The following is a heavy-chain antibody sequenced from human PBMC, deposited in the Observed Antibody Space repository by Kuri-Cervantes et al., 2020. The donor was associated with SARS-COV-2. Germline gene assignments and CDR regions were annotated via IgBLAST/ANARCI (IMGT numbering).Heavy chain of an antibody. CDR3: ARFTDYYDSSGVDY. Sequence: ASVKVSCKASGYTFTSYAMHWVRQAPGQRLEWMGWSNAGNGNTKYSQEFQGRVTITRDTSASTAYMELSSLRSEDTAAYYCARFTDYYDSSGVDYWGQGTLVTVSS. V-gene: IGHV1-3*02. D-gene: IGHD3-22*01. CDR2: SNAGNGNT. J-gene: IGHJ4*02. CDR1: GYTFTSYA.